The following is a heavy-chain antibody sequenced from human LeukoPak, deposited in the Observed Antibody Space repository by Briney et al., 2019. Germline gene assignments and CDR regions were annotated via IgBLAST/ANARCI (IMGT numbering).Heavy chain of an antibody. J-gene: IGHJ3*02. CDR1: GFTVSSNY. V-gene: IGHV3-53*01. Sequence: PGGSLRLSCAASGFTVSSNYMSWVRQAPGKGLEWVSVIYSGGSTYYADSVKGRFTISRDNSKNTLYLQMNSLRAEDTAVYYCASSYDYGWGSYRDDAFDIWGQGTMVTVSS. CDR2: IYSGGST. CDR3: ASSYDYGWGSYRDDAFDI. D-gene: IGHD3-16*02.